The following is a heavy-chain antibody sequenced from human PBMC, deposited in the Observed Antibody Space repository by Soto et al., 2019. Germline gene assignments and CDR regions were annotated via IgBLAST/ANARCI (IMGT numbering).Heavy chain of an antibody. D-gene: IGHD2-15*01. V-gene: IGHV4-31*03. CDR1: GGSISSGGYY. J-gene: IGHJ5*02. CDR3: ARGWELGYCSGGSCYPPSTWFDP. CDR2: IYYSGST. Sequence: QVQLQESGPGLVKPSQTLSLTCTVSGGSISSGGYYWSWIRQHPGKGLEWIGYIYYSGSTYYNPSLKSRVNLSVDTSKNQFSLKLSSVTAADTAVYYCARGWELGYCSGGSCYPPSTWFDPWGQGTLVTVSS.